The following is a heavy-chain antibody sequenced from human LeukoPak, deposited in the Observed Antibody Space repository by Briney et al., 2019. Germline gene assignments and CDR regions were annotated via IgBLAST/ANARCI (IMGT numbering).Heavy chain of an antibody. CDR1: GYTFTSYG. D-gene: IGHD5-18*01. CDR2: ISAYNGNT. CDR3: ARDLGPDTAMVYYYYYYYGMDV. V-gene: IGHV1-18*01. Sequence: ASVKVSCKASGYTFTSYGISWVRQAPGQGLEWMGWISAYNGNTNYAQKLQGRVTMTTDTSTSTAYMELRSLRSDDTAVYYCARDLGPDTAMVYYYYYYYGMDVWGQGTTVTVSS. J-gene: IGHJ6*02.